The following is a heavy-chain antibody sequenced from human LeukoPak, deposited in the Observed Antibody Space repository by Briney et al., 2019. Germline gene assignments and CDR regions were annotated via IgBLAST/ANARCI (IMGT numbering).Heavy chain of an antibody. CDR2: ISNDGTNK. D-gene: IGHD4-17*01. CDR1: GFTFSSYA. V-gene: IGHV3-30-3*01. J-gene: IGHJ4*02. Sequence: QPGRSLRLSCAASGFTFSSYAIHWVRQAPGKGLEWVALISNDGTNKYYADSVKGRFTISRDNSKNTLYLQMNSLRVEDTAVYYCARDSGDYVGTGGDWGQGTLVMVSS. CDR3: ARDSGDYVGTGGD.